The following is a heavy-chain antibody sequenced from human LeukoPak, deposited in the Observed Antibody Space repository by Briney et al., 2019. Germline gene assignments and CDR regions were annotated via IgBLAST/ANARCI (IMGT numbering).Heavy chain of an antibody. CDR1: GFTVSSNY. CDR3: AKAKQWLVQLSPLDY. V-gene: IGHV3-53*01. Sequence: GGSLRLSCAASGFTVSSNYMSWVRQAPGKGLEWVSVIYSGGSTYYADSVKGRFTISRDNSKNTLYLQMNSLRAEDTAVYYCAKAKQWLVQLSPLDYWGQGTLVTVSS. D-gene: IGHD6-19*01. J-gene: IGHJ4*02. CDR2: IYSGGST.